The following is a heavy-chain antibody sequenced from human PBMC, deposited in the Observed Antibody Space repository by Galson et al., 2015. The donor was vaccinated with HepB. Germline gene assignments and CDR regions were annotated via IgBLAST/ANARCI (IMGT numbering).Heavy chain of an antibody. Sequence: SVKVSCKASGYTFTGYYMHWVRQAPGQGLEWMGWINPNSGGTNYAQKFQGWVTMTRDTSISTAYMELSRLRSDDTAVYYCARGQGRITMVRGVEYYYYYCGMDVWGQGTTVTVSS. CDR2: INPNSGGT. J-gene: IGHJ6*02. CDR1: GYTFTGYY. D-gene: IGHD3-10*01. CDR3: ARGQGRITMVRGVEYYYYYCGMDV. V-gene: IGHV1-2*04.